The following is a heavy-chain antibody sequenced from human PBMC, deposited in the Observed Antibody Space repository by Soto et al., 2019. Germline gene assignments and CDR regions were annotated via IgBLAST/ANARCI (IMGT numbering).Heavy chain of an antibody. D-gene: IGHD3-10*01. CDR2: ISSSSSTI. CDR1: GFTFSSYS. Sequence: GGSLRLSCAASGFTFSSYSMNRVRQAPGKGLEWVSYISSSSSTIYYADSVKGRFTISRDNAKNSLYLQMNSLRDEDTAVYYCARDRYYYGSGSYLFAFDIWGQGTMVTVS. V-gene: IGHV3-48*02. J-gene: IGHJ3*02. CDR3: ARDRYYYGSGSYLFAFDI.